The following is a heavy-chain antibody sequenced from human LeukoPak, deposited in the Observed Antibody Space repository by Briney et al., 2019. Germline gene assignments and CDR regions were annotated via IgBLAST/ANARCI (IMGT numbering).Heavy chain of an antibody. Sequence: GESLKISCKGSGYSFTSYWIGWVRQMPGKGLEWMGIIYPGDSDTRYSPSFQGQVTVSADKSISTAYLQWSSLKASDTAMYYCARDYGYSSGWYGFDYWGQGTLVTVSS. J-gene: IGHJ4*02. V-gene: IGHV5-51*01. CDR2: IYPGDSDT. CDR3: ARDYGYSSGWYGFDY. D-gene: IGHD6-19*01. CDR1: GYSFTSYW.